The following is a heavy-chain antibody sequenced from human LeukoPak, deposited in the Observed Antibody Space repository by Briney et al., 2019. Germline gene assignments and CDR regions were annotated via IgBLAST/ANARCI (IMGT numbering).Heavy chain of an antibody. V-gene: IGHV3-23*01. CDR3: AKDFEITIIVGGSWFDP. CDR1: EFPFSNYW. J-gene: IGHJ5*02. D-gene: IGHD3-22*01. Sequence: PGGPLRLPCAVSEFPFSNYWMSWVRQAPGKGLEWVSAISGSGGSTYYADSVKGRFTISRDNSKNTLYLQMNSLRAEDTAVYYCAKDFEITIIVGGSWFDPWGQGTLVTVSS. CDR2: ISGSGGST.